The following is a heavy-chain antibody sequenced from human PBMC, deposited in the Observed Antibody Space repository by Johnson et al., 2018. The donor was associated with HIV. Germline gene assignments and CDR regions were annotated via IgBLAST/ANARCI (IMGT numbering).Heavy chain of an antibody. Sequence: VQLVESGGGVVRPGGSLRLSCAASGFTFDDYGMSWVRQAPGKGLEWVSGSNWNGGSTGYADSVKGRFPISRDNSKNTLYLQMNSLRAEDTAVYYCAKSTWELRHLDAFDIWGQGTMVTVSS. J-gene: IGHJ3*02. CDR1: GFTFDDYG. V-gene: IGHV3-20*04. D-gene: IGHD1-26*01. CDR2: SNWNGGST. CDR3: AKSTWELRHLDAFDI.